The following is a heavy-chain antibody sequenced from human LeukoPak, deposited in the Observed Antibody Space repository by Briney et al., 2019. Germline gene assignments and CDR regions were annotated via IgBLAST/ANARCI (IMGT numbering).Heavy chain of an antibody. CDR3: ARYCSGGSCYSTRRALDY. D-gene: IGHD2-15*01. CDR1: GGTFSSYA. CDR2: INPNSGGT. Sequence: ASVKVSCKASGGTFSSYAISWVRQAPGQGLEWMGWINPNSGGTNYAQKFQGRVTMTRDTSISTAYMELSRLRSDDTAVYYCARYCSGGSCYSTRRALDYWGQGTLVTVSS. J-gene: IGHJ4*02. V-gene: IGHV1-2*02.